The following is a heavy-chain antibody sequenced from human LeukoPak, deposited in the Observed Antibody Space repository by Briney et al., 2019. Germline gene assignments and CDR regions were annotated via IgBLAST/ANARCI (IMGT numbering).Heavy chain of an antibody. CDR1: GFTFGDYT. Sequence: GGSLRLSCTASGFTFGDYTMTWVRQAPGKGLEWVGFIRSKAYGGTTEYAASVKGRFTISRDDSKSIAYLQMNSLKTEDTAVYYCTRTTPLYDLWSGYPTNPWGQGTLVTVSS. J-gene: IGHJ5*02. D-gene: IGHD3-3*01. V-gene: IGHV3-49*04. CDR2: IRSKAYGGTT. CDR3: TRTTPLYDLWSGYPTNP.